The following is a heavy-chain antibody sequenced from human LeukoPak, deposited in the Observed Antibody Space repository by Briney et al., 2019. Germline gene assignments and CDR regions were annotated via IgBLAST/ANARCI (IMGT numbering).Heavy chain of an antibody. J-gene: IGHJ4*02. Sequence: PGGSLTLSCAASGFTFSSYAMSWVRQAPGKGLEWVSAINGSGGSTYYPDSVKGRFNISRDNSKNTLYLKMNSLRAEDTAVYYCAKDAAYSSSWYPLDYWGQGTLVTVSS. CDR1: GFTFSSYA. D-gene: IGHD6-13*01. CDR3: AKDAAYSSSWYPLDY. V-gene: IGHV3-23*01. CDR2: INGSGGST.